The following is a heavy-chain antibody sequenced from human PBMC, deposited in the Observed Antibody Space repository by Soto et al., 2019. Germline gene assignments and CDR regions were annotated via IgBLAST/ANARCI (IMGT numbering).Heavy chain of an antibody. J-gene: IGHJ6*02. CDR2: ISHNGGTT. V-gene: IGHV3-48*03. Sequence: EEQLVEAGGRLVRPGGSLRLSCAASGFRFSDYDMNWVRQAPGGGLEWVSEISHNGGTTYYADSVKGRFTISRDNAKNSLSLQLRSLRAEDTAVYYCARDEVRFYYETSGPGRADYSYYCMDVWGQGTTVTVSS. CDR3: ARDEVRFYYETSGPGRADYSYYCMDV. CDR1: GFRFSDYD. D-gene: IGHD3-22*01.